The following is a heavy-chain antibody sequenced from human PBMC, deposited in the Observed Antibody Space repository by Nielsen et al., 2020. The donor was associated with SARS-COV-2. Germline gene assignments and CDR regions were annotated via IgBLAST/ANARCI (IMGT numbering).Heavy chain of an antibody. CDR1: GGTFSSYT. J-gene: IGHJ5*02. Sequence: SVKVSCKASGGTFSSYTFSWVRQAPGQGLEWMGRIIPLLDIANYAQKFQGRVTITADKSTSTVSMELRSLRSEDTAVYYCARGAWLDPWGQGTLVSVSS. D-gene: IGHD1-26*01. CDR3: ARGAWLDP. CDR2: IIPLLDIA. V-gene: IGHV1-69*02.